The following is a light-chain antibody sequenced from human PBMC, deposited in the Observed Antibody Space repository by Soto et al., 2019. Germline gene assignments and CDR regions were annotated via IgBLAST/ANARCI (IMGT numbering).Light chain of an antibody. V-gene: IGKV3-11*01. J-gene: IGKJ4*01. CDR1: QSVSSY. Sequence: EIVLTQSPATLSLSPGERATLSCRASQSVSSYLAWYQQKPGQAPRLLIYDASNRATGIPARFSGSGSGTDFTLNISSLEPEDVALYYCPQRSKWPTGTLGGGTK. CDR3: PQRSKWPTGT. CDR2: DAS.